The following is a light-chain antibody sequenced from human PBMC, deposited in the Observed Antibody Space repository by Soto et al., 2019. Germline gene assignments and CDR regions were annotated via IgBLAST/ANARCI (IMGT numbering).Light chain of an antibody. CDR2: EVN. V-gene: IGLV2-14*01. J-gene: IGLJ1*01. Sequence: QSALSQPASMSGSPGQSITIPCTGASSDIGLYNYVSWYQHHPGKAPELLISEVNIRPSGLSDRFSASKAGNTASLTISGLQPEDEAYYYCSCLSTTSTPIVFGTGTQMTVL. CDR3: SCLSTTSTPIV. CDR1: SSDIGLYNY.